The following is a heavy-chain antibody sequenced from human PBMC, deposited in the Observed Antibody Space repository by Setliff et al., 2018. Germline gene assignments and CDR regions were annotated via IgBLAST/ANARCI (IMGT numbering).Heavy chain of an antibody. CDR2: IVQGGST. CDR1: GFTFSAYS. V-gene: IGHV3-53*01. Sequence: GSLRLSCETSGFTFSAYSLMWVRQAPGKGLEWVSGIVQGGSTIYADSVRGRFTMPRDNSKSSVFLQMTGLRVEDTAMYYCAEDRVNDGVWDLDSWGQGILVTVSS. D-gene: IGHD2-8*01. J-gene: IGHJ4*02. CDR3: AEDRVNDGVWDLDS.